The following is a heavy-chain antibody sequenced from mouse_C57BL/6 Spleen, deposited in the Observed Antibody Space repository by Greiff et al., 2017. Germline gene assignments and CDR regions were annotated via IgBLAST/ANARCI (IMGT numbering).Heavy chain of an antibody. CDR1: GFTFSSYA. V-gene: IGHV5-4*01. CDR2: ISDGGSYT. D-gene: IGHD1-1*01. CDR3: ARDPLGTTVVGGG. J-gene: IGHJ3*01. Sequence: EVHLVESGGGLVKPGGSLKLSCAASGFTFSSYAMSWVRQTPEKRLEWVATISDGGSYTYYTDNVKGRFTISRDNAKNNLYLQMSHLKSEDTAMYYCARDPLGTTVVGGGWGQGTLVTVSA.